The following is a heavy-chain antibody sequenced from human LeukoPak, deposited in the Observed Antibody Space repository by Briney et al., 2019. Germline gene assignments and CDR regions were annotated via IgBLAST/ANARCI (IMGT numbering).Heavy chain of an antibody. CDR3: AKEYQVASNLYGMDV. Sequence: PGGSLRLSCAASGFTVSSNYMSWVRQAPGKGLEWVSVIYSGGSTYYADSVKGRFTISRDNSKNTLYLQMNSLRAEDTAVYYCAKEYQVASNLYGMDVWGQGTTVTVSS. J-gene: IGHJ6*02. CDR2: IYSGGST. D-gene: IGHD2-2*01. CDR1: GFTVSSNY. V-gene: IGHV3-53*01.